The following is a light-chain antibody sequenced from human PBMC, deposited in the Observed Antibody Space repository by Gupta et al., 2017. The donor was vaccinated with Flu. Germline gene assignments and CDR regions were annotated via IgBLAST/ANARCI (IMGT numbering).Light chain of an antibody. V-gene: IGKV3-20*01. J-gene: IGKJ1*01. CDR3: QQYVASPRT. CDR1: QTVTRNY. Sequence: EIVLTQSPGTLSLSPGERATLSCRASQTVTRNYLAWYQQKVGQAPRLLIHSASSRATGVPDRFRGSGSGTDFMLTITRLEPEDFAVYYCQQYVASPRTFGQGTKVEIK. CDR2: SAS.